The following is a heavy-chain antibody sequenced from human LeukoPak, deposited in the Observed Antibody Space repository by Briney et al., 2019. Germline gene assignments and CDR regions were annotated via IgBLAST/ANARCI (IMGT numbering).Heavy chain of an antibody. Sequence: NPSETLSLTCTVSGGSISSYYWTWLRQPPGRGLEWIGYIYYSGSTNYNTSLKSRVTISVDTSKNQFSLKLSSVTAADTAVYYCARGTVATTRSGFDYWGQGTLVTVSS. V-gene: IGHV4-59*01. D-gene: IGHD4-17*01. CDR1: GGSISSYY. CDR3: ARGTVATTRSGFDY. CDR2: IYYSGST. J-gene: IGHJ4*02.